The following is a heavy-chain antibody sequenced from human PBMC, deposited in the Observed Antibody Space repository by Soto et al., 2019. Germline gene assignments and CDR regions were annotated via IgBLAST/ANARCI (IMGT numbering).Heavy chain of an antibody. D-gene: IGHD1-26*01. J-gene: IGHJ4*02. Sequence: EVQLLESGGGLVQPGGSLRLSCAASGFTFSSYAMSWVRQAPGKGLEWVSAMSGRGGSTYYADSVKGRFTISRDNSKNTRYLQMNSLRAEDTAVYDCAKRGWERTFDSWGQGTRVTVSS. V-gene: IGHV3-23*01. CDR1: GFTFSSYA. CDR2: MSGRGGST. CDR3: AKRGWERTFDS.